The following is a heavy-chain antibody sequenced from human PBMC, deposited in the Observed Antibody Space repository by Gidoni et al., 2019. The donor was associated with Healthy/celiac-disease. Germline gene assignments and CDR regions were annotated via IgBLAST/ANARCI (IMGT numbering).Heavy chain of an antibody. Sequence: QVQLVESGGGVVQPGRSLRLSWAGAGFTFSSYGMHWVRQATGKGLEWVAVIWYDGSNKYYADSVKGRFTISRDNSKNTLYLQMNSLRAEDTAVYYCARSRYYYYGMGVWGQGTTVTVSS. CDR2: IWYDGSNK. CDR3: ARSRYYYYGMGV. J-gene: IGHJ6*02. CDR1: GFTFSSYG. V-gene: IGHV3-33*01.